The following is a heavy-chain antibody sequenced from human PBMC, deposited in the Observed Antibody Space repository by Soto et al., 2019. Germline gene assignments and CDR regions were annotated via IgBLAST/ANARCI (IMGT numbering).Heavy chain of an antibody. CDR1: GDSVSSNSSA. V-gene: IGHV6-1*01. J-gene: IGHJ5*02. D-gene: IGHD1-26*01. CDR2: TYYRSKLYN. Sequence: SQTLSLTFAICGDSVSSNSSAWNCISQCPSRGLEWLGRTYYRSKLYNDYAVSVKSRITINPDTSKNQFSLQLNSVTPEDTAVYYCARGWELRFDPWGQGTLVTVSS. CDR3: ARGWELRFDP.